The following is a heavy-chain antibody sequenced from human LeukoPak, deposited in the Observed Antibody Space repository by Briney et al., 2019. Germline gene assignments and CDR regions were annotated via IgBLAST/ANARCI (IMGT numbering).Heavy chain of an antibody. J-gene: IGHJ3*02. D-gene: IGHD6-13*01. CDR2: INPNSGGT. V-gene: IGHV1-2*02. CDR1: GYTFTGYY. CDR3: ARQSRRQLVRSDAFDI. Sequence: ASVKVSCKASGYTFTGYYMHWVRQAPGQGLEWMGWINPNSGGTNYAQKFQGRVTMTRDTSISTAYMELRSLKSDDTAVYYCARQSRRQLVRSDAFDIWGQGTMVTVSS.